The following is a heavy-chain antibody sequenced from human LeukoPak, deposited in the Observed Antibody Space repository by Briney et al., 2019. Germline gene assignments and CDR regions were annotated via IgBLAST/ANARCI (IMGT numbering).Heavy chain of an antibody. V-gene: IGHV4-38-2*01. CDR2: IYHSGST. Sequence: KPSETLSLTCAVSGYSISSGYYWGWIRQPPGKGLEWIGSIYHSGSTYYNPSLKSRVTISVDTSKNQFSLKLSSVTAADTAVYYCARLTYGDYVWSDPWGQGTLVTVSS. J-gene: IGHJ5*02. D-gene: IGHD4-17*01. CDR3: ARLTYGDYVWSDP. CDR1: GYSISSGYY.